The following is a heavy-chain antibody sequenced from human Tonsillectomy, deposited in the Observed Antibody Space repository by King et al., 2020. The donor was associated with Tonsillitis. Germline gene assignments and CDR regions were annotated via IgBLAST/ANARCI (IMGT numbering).Heavy chain of an antibody. D-gene: IGHD1-1*01. J-gene: IGHJ4*02. CDR2: IIPLFGAI. CDR3: ARGSAMAGTAGLY. Sequence: QLVQSGAEVKKPGSSVKVSCKVSGGTLNSYAINWVRQAPGQGLEWMGGIIPLFGAINSAQKFQGRVTITADESTNTAYMELNSLTSDDTAVYYCARGSAMAGTAGLYGGQGTLVTVPS. V-gene: IGHV1-69*01. CDR1: GGTLNSYA.